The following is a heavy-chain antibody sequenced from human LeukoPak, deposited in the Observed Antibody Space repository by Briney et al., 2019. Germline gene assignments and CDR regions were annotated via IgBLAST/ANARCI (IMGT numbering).Heavy chain of an antibody. D-gene: IGHD7-27*01. V-gene: IGHV3-23*01. Sequence: GGSLRLSCAASGFSFSNYAMTWVRQAPGKGREWVSAISGSGLNTFSADSLKGRFTISRDNSKNTLFLQMNSLRVEDTAVYYCAKNIRQLGNYYYYMDVWGKGTTVTVSS. CDR1: GFSFSNYA. J-gene: IGHJ6*03. CDR3: AKNIRQLGNYYYYMDV. CDR2: ISGSGLNT.